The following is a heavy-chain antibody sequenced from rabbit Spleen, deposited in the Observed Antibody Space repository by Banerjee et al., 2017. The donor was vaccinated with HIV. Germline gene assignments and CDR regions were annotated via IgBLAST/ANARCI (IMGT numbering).Heavy chain of an antibody. J-gene: IGHJ2*01. Sequence: EQLEESGGGLVKPEGSLTLTCKASGVSLNDKDVMCWVRQAPGKGLEWIACINTNNGDTDYANWPKGRFTISKTSSTTVTLQMTSLTAADTATYFCARNYVTAFDPWGPGTLVTVS. CDR3: ARNYVTAFDP. V-gene: IGHV1S45*01. CDR2: INTNNGDT. CDR1: GVSLNDKDV. D-gene: IGHD1-1*01.